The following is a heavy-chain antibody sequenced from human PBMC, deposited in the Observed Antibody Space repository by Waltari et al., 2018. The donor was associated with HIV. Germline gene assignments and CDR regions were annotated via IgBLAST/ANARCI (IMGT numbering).Heavy chain of an antibody. Sequence: QLQLQESGPGLVKPSATLSLTCTVSGGSISSSSYYWGWIRQPPGKGLEWIGSIYYSGSTYYNPSLKSRVTISVDTSKNQFSLKLSSVTAADTAVYYCARVPYYYDSSGYTVWGQGTLVTVSS. CDR2: IYYSGST. V-gene: IGHV4-39*07. CDR1: GGSISSSSYY. CDR3: ARVPYYYDSSGYTV. D-gene: IGHD3-22*01. J-gene: IGHJ4*02.